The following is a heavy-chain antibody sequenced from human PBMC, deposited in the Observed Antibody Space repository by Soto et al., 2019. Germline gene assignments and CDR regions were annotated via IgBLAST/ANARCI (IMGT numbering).Heavy chain of an antibody. CDR2: IHGSGAIT. V-gene: IGHV3-23*01. CDR1: GLTFSRFA. D-gene: IGHD3-10*01. Sequence: GVLRLSCAASGLTFSRFAMSWVRQAPGKGLEWVATIHGSGAITNYADSVRGRFTISRDNSKDTMYLQLNTLRVEDTAVYYCAKDKGPGSYTNWCFDVWGRGTLVTVSS. J-gene: IGHJ2*01. CDR3: AKDKGPGSYTNWCFDV.